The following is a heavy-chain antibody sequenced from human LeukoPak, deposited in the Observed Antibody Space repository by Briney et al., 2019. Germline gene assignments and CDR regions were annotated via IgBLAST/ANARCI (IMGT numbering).Heavy chain of an antibody. J-gene: IGHJ4*02. D-gene: IGHD3-3*01. Sequence: ASVKVSCKASGYTFTSYAMHWVRQAPGQRLEWMGWINAGNGNTKYSQEFQGRVTITRDTSASTAYTELSSLRSEDMAVYYCARGPSPYYDFWSGWFYFDYWGQGTLVTVSS. CDR2: INAGNGNT. CDR3: ARGPSPYYDFWSGWFYFDY. CDR1: GYTFTSYA. V-gene: IGHV1-3*03.